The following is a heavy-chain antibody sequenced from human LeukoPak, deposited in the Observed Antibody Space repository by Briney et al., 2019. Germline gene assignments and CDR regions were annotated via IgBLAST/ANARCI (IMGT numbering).Heavy chain of an antibody. CDR1: GFTFSSYS. D-gene: IGHD6-19*01. V-gene: IGHV3-74*01. Sequence: GGSLRLSCAASGFTFSSYSMNWVRQAPGKGLVWVSRINSDGSSTSYADSVKGRFTISRDNAKNTLYLQMNSLRAEDTAVYYCARVRTSQWLVDPYFDYWGQGTLVTVSS. CDR2: INSDGSST. CDR3: ARVRTSQWLVDPYFDY. J-gene: IGHJ4*02.